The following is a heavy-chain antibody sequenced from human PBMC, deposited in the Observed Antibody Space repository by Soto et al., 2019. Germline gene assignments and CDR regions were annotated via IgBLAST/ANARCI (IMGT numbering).Heavy chain of an antibody. D-gene: IGHD4-17*01. J-gene: IGHJ5*02. Sequence: PGESRKISCKGSGYSFTSYWIGWVRQMPGKGLEWMGIIYPGDSDTRYSPSFQGQVTISADKSISTAYLPWSSLKASDSVRYYCARRGDYGDWFDTWGQGTLVSVSS. V-gene: IGHV5-51*01. CDR2: IYPGDSDT. CDR3: ARRGDYGDWFDT. CDR1: GYSFTSYW.